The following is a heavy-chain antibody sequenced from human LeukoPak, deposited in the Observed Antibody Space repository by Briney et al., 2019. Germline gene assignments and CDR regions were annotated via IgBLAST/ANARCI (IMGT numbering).Heavy chain of an antibody. CDR3: AREGSWFDP. D-gene: IGHD3-10*01. Sequence: PSETLSLTCTVSGGSISGSTYYWSWIRQPAGKGLEWIGRISPSGSTNYNPSLKSRATISVDTSKNQFSLNLNSVTAADTAVYYCAREGSWFDPWGQGTLVTVSS. CDR1: GGSISGSTYY. CDR2: ISPSGST. J-gene: IGHJ5*02. V-gene: IGHV4-61*02.